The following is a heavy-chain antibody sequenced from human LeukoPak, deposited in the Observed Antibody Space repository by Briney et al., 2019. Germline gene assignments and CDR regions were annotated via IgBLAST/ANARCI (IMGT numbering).Heavy chain of an antibody. CDR1: GYTFTGYY. V-gene: IGHV1-2*02. CDR2: INPNSGGT. J-gene: IGHJ6*02. Sequence: GASVKVSCKASGYTFTGYYMHWVRQAPGQGLEWMGWINPNSGGTNYAQKFQGRVTMTRDTSISTAYMELSRLRSDDTAVYYCARVGIAVAGLRPYYYYYYGMDVWGQGTTVTVSS. D-gene: IGHD6-19*01. CDR3: ARVGIAVAGLRPYYYYYYGMDV.